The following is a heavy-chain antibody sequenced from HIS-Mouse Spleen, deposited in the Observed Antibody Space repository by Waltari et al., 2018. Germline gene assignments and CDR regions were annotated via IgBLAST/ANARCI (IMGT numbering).Heavy chain of an antibody. V-gene: IGHV3-74*01. D-gene: IGHD2-8*01. CDR3: ARAGGNPPPQLYAFDI. Sequence: EVQLVESGGGLVQPGGSLRLSCAASGFTFSSYWMHWVRQAPGKGRVWGARINSDGSSTSYADSVKGRFTISRDNAKNTLYLQMNSLRAEDTAVYYCARAGGNPPPQLYAFDIWGQGTMVTVSS. CDR1: GFTFSSYW. CDR2: INSDGSST. J-gene: IGHJ3*02.